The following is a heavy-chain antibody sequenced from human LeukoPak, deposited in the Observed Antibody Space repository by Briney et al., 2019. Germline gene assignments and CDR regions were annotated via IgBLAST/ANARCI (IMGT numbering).Heavy chain of an antibody. J-gene: IGHJ4*02. Sequence: SALTLVKPTQTFTLTCNVLEFSLTTSGVGVGWIRQPPSKALEWLALIYWDDDKRYSPSLKSRLTTTNDTSKNQVVLTMTNMDPVDTATYYYAHRPVAVAGTFDYWGQGTLVTVSS. CDR3: AHRPVAVAGTFDY. CDR2: IYWDDDK. CDR1: EFSLTTSGVG. V-gene: IGHV2-5*02. D-gene: IGHD6-19*01.